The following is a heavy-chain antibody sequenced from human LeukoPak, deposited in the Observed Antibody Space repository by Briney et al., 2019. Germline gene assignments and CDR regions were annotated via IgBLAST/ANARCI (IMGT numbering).Heavy chain of an antibody. CDR2: ISAYNGNT. D-gene: IGHD3-16*02. CDR1: GYTFTNYG. CDR3: ARGSNDYVWGSYRSDY. J-gene: IGHJ4*02. Sequence: ASVKVSCKASGYTFTNYGISWVRQAPGQGLEWMGWISAYNGNTNYAQNLQGRVTMTTDTSTSTAYVELRSLRSDDTAVYYCARGSNDYVWGSYRSDYWGQGTLVTVSS. V-gene: IGHV1-18*01.